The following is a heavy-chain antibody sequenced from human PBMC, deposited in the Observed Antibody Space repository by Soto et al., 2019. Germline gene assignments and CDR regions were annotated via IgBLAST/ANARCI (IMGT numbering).Heavy chain of an antibody. D-gene: IGHD3-10*01. Sequence: EVQLLESGGGLEQPGGSLRLSCAASGFTFNNYAMTWVRQAPGKGLEWVSAISGGGDITSYADSVKGRFTVSRDGSKNTLYLQMSSLRAEDTALYYCAKGRGGSGSLTPRVDFWGQGTLVTVSS. J-gene: IGHJ4*02. CDR3: AKGRGGSGSLTPRVDF. CDR1: GFTFNNYA. V-gene: IGHV3-23*01. CDR2: ISGGGDIT.